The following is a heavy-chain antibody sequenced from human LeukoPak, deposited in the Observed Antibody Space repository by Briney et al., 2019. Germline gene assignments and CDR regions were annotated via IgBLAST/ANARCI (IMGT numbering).Heavy chain of an antibody. D-gene: IGHD3-22*01. CDR2: IYHSGST. CDR1: GYSISSGYY. Sequence: PSETLSLTCTVSGYSISSGYYCGWIRQPPVKALEWIGSIYHSGSTYYNPSLKSRVTISVDTSKNQFSLKLSSVTAADTAVYYCARDSSGYYLGWGQGTLVTVSS. J-gene: IGHJ4*02. CDR3: ARDSSGYYLG. V-gene: IGHV4-38-2*02.